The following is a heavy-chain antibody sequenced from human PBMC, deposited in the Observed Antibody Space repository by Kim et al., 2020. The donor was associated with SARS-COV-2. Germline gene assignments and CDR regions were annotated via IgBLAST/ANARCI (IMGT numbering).Heavy chain of an antibody. D-gene: IGHD3-10*01. J-gene: IGHJ6*02. CDR3: AKAHRIRYYYGVTSYSSYYLMDV. CDR1: GFTFGDYV. CDR2: INWDGDST. Sequence: GGSLRLSCAASGFTFGDYVMHWVRQAPGKGLEWVSLINWDGDSTYYADSVKGRFTVSRDNRKNSLYLQMNSLRTEDTALYYCAKAHRIRYYYGVTSYSSYYLMDVWGQGTTVTVSS. V-gene: IGHV3-43*01.